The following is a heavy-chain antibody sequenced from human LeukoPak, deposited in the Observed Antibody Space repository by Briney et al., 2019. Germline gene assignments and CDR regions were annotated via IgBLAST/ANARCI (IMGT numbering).Heavy chain of an antibody. V-gene: IGHV1-2*02. D-gene: IGHD3-22*01. CDR3: ARGGGTSAYYYWFVP. CDR2: IHPSNGAI. Sequence: ASVKVSCKAPGHTFSGYYIHWVRQAPGQRLEWRGWIHPSNGAISYAQKFQGRVNMTRDTSITTAYMELSRLRSDDTAVYYCARGGGTSAYYYWFVPWGQGALVTVSS. J-gene: IGHJ5*02. CDR1: GHTFSGYY.